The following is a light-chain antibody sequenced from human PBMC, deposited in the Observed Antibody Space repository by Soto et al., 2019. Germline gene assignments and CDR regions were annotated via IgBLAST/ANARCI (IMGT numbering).Light chain of an antibody. Sequence: AIQLTQSPSSLSASVGDRVTITCRASQGISSALAWYQQKPGKTPKLLIYDVSTLESGVPSRFSGSGSGTDFTLTISNLQPEDFATYHCQQFNSHPFTFGGGTKVEIK. CDR2: DVS. CDR1: QGISSA. CDR3: QQFNSHPFT. V-gene: IGKV1-13*02. J-gene: IGKJ4*01.